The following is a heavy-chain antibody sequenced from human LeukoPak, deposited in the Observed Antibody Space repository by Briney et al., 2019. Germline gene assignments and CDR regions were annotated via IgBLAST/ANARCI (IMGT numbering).Heavy chain of an antibody. J-gene: IGHJ4*02. CDR2: INWNGGST. CDR1: GFTFDDYE. D-gene: IGHD6-6*01. V-gene: IGHV3-20*04. Sequence: PGGSLRLSCAASGFTFDDYEMTWVRQAPGKGLEWVSAINWNGGSTGYADSVKGRFTISRDNAKNSLYLQMNSLRAVDTAVYYCARDLDPSSSPFPYYFDYWGQGTLVTVSS. CDR3: ARDLDPSSSPFPYYFDY.